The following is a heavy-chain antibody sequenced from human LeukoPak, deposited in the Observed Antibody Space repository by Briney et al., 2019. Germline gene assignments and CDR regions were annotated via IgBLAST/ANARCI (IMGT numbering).Heavy chain of an antibody. CDR2: VSAYNGNT. CDR3: ARRLRWEDWFDP. D-gene: IGHD4-23*01. Sequence: GASVKVSCKASGYTFTTYNINWVRQATGQGLEWMGWVSAYNGNTDYAQKLQGRLTMTTDTSTSTAYMELRSLGSDDTAVYYCARRLRWEDWFDPWGQGTLVTVSS. CDR1: GYTFTTYN. V-gene: IGHV1-18*01. J-gene: IGHJ5*02.